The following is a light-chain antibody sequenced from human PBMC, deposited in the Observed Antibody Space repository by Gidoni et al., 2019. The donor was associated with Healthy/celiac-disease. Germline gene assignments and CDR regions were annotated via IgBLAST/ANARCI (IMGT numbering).Light chain of an antibody. V-gene: IGLV3-25*03. Sequence: SYELTQPPSVSVSPGQTARITCSGDALPKQYAYWYQQKPGQAPVLVRYKASERPSGIPERFSGSSSGTTVTLTISGVQAEDEADYYCQSADSSGTYVVFGGGTKLTVL. CDR3: QSADSSGTYVV. CDR1: ALPKQY. J-gene: IGLJ2*01. CDR2: KAS.